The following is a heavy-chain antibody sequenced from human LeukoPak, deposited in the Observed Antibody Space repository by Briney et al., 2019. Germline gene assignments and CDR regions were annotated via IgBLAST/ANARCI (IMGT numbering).Heavy chain of an antibody. CDR2: INHSGST. V-gene: IGHV4-34*01. CDR1: GGSFSGYY. Sequence: SETLSLTCAVYGGSFSGYYWSWIRQPPGKGLEWIGEINHSGSTNYNPPLKSRVTISVDTSKNQFSLKLSSVTAADTAVYHCARALPPAYWGQGTLVTVSS. CDR3: ARALPPAY. J-gene: IGHJ4*02.